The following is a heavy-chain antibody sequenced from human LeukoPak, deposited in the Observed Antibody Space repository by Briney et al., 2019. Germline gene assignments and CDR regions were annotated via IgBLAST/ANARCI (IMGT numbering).Heavy chain of an antibody. V-gene: IGHV5-51*01. Sequence: ESLKISCKGSGYSFTNYWIVWVRQMPGKGLEWMGIIYPDDSDTRYSPSFQGQVTISADKSISTSYLQWSSLKASDTAIYYCARRTNYGGNYYYAMDVWGQGTTVTVSS. D-gene: IGHD4-23*01. J-gene: IGHJ6*02. CDR1: GYSFTNYW. CDR3: ARRTNYGGNYYYAMDV. CDR2: IYPDDSDT.